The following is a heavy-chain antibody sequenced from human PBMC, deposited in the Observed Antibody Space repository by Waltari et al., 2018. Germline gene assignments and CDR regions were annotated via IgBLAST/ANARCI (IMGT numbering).Heavy chain of an antibody. V-gene: IGHV4-39*01. D-gene: IGHD3-3*01. J-gene: IGHJ4*02. CDR3: ARQGRTISGPESFFDY. Sequence: QVQLRESGPGLVKPSETLDLTCSVSGASINNHNYQWGWIRQPPGKGLEWIGSISYNGGTYYAPSLKSRVVIFTDMSRNRFSLRLCSVTAADTAVYYCARQGRTISGPESFFDYWGQGIPVTVSS. CDR2: ISYNGGT. CDR1: GASINNHNYQ.